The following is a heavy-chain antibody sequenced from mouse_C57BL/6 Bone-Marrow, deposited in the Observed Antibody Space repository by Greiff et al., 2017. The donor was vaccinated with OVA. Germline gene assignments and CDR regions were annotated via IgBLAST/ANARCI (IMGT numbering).Heavy chain of an antibody. CDR1: GFNIKDDY. Sequence: VQLQQSGAELVRPGASVKLSCTASGFNIKDDYMHWVKERPEQGLEWIGWIDPENGDTEYASKFQGKATITADTSSKTVYLHLSSLTSEDTAVYYCTTYRYWGQGTTHTVSS. V-gene: IGHV14-4*01. CDR2: IDPENGDT. CDR3: TTYRY. J-gene: IGHJ2*01.